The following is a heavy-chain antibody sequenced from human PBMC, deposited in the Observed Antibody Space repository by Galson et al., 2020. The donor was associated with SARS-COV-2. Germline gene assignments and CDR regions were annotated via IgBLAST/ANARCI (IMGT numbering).Heavy chain of an antibody. D-gene: IGHD3-16*02. CDR3: ARGDYDYVWGSYRVHY. CDR2: ISSSSSYI. V-gene: IGHV3-21*01. Sequence: GGCLRRACAAAGVPIRSQRMDWLRQSPGRGLGWVSSISSSSSYIYYADSVKGRFTISRDNAKNSLYLQMNSLRAEDTAVYYCARGDYDYVWGSYRVHYWGQVNMFTVSS. J-gene: IGHJ4*02. CDR1: GVPIRSQR.